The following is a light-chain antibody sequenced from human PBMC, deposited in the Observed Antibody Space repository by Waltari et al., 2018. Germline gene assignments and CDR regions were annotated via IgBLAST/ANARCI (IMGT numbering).Light chain of an antibody. J-gene: IGKJ4*01. CDR1: QSVLYSSNKKNY. V-gene: IGKV4-1*01. CDR3: QQYSSSQVT. Sequence: DIVMTQSPDSLAVSLGERATINCQSSQSVLYSSNKKNYLACDQQKPGQPPKLLIYWASTGESGVPDRFTGSGSGTDFTLTISSLQAEDVAVYYCQQYSSSQVTFGGGTKVEIK. CDR2: WAS.